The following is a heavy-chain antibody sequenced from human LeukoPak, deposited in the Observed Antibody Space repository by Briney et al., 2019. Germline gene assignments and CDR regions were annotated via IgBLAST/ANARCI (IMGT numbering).Heavy chain of an antibody. D-gene: IGHD1-26*01. J-gene: IGHJ4*02. CDR3: AKDVGKWESLHFFDY. Sequence: ISGTGARTYYAAALKGRLTISREDSRKTLYLQMNSLRGDDTAVYYCAKDVGKWESLHFFDYWGQGTLVTVSS. V-gene: IGHV3-23*01. CDR2: ISGTGART.